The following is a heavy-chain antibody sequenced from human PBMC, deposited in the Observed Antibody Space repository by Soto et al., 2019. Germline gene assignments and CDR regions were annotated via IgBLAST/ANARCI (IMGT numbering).Heavy chain of an antibody. Sequence: GGSLRLSCAASGFTFSSYAMTWVRQAPGKGLEWVSGISGSGGSTYYADSVKGRFTISRDNSKNTLYLQMNSLRAEDTAVYYCAKDYDFWSGDNWFDPWGQGTLVTVSS. V-gene: IGHV3-23*01. CDR3: AKDYDFWSGDNWFDP. J-gene: IGHJ5*02. CDR1: GFTFSSYA. CDR2: ISGSGGST. D-gene: IGHD3-3*01.